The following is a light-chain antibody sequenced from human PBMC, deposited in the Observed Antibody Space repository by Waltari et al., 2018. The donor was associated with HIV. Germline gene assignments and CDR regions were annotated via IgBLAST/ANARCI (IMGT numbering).Light chain of an antibody. CDR3: SSYTTDSTLV. CDR2: EVT. V-gene: IGLV2-14*01. CDR1: SSDVGGYKS. J-gene: IGLJ3*02. Sequence: QSALTQPASVSGSPGQSITISCTGTSSDVGGYKSVSWYQHLPGKAPKRMIYEVTNRPSGVSDRFSGSKAGNTASLTISGLQAEDEADYYCSSYTTDSTLVFGAGTKLTVL.